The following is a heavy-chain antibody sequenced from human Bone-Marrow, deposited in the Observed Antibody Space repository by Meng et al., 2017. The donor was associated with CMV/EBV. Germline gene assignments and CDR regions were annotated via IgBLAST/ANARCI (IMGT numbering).Heavy chain of an antibody. CDR3: ARGDPKFYYYYGMDV. CDR1: GYTFTSYG. J-gene: IGHJ6*02. V-gene: IGHV1-18*01. CDR2: ISAYNDNT. Sequence: ASVKVSCKASGYTFTSYGISWVRQAPGQGLEWMGWISAYNDNTNYAQTLQGRVTMTTDTSTSTAYMELRSLRSDDTAVYYCARGDPKFYYYYGMDVWGQGTTVTVSS.